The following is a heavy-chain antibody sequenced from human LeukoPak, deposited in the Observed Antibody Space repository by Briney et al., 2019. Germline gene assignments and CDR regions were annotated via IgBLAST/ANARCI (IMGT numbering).Heavy chain of an antibody. Sequence: PGGSLRLSCAASGFTVSSNYMSWVRQAPGRGLEWVSVIYSGGSTYYADSVKGRFTISRDKSKNTLYLQMNSLRAEDTAVYYCARMVYGDFDYWGQGTLVTVSS. D-gene: IGHD4-17*01. CDR1: GFTVSSNY. V-gene: IGHV3-53*01. CDR2: IYSGGST. CDR3: ARMVYGDFDY. J-gene: IGHJ4*02.